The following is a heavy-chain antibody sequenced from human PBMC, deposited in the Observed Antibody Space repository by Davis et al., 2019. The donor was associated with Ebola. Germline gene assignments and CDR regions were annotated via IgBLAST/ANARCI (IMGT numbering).Heavy chain of an antibody. CDR1: GGSISSYY. V-gene: IGHV4-59*12. CDR2: IYYSGST. J-gene: IGHJ4*02. D-gene: IGHD2-15*01. CDR3: ARGRGCSGGSCYPPHY. Sequence: MPSETLSLTCTVSGGSISSYYWSWIRQPPGKGLEWIGYIYYSGSTNYNPSLKSRVTISVDTSKNQFSLKLSSVTAADTAVYYCARGRGCSGGSCYPPHYWGQGTLVTVSS.